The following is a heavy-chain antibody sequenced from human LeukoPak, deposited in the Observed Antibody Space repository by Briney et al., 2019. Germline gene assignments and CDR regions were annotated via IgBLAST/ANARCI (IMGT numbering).Heavy chain of an antibody. V-gene: IGHV3-48*01. Sequence: GGSLRLSCAASGFTFSSYSMNWVRQAPGKGLEWVSYISSSSSTIYYADSVKGRFTISRDNAKNSLYLQMNSLRAEDTAVYYCARDKGSDFWSGLDAFDIWGQGTMVTVSS. CDR2: ISSSSSTI. CDR3: ARDKGSDFWSGLDAFDI. D-gene: IGHD3-3*01. CDR1: GFTFSSYS. J-gene: IGHJ3*02.